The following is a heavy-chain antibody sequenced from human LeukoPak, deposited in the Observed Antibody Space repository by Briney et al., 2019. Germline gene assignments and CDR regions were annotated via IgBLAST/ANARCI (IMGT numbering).Heavy chain of an antibody. J-gene: IGHJ4*02. CDR1: GFTVSNSY. V-gene: IGHV3-53*01. D-gene: IGHD3-16*01. CDR2: IYNNGTT. Sequence: GGSLRLSCAASGFTVSNSYMAWVRQAPGKGLEWVSFIYNNGTTSYTDSVKGRFTISRDNSKNTLYLQMNTLRDDDTALYYCARGGAPGGFDYWGQGTLVTVSS. CDR3: ARGGAPGGFDY.